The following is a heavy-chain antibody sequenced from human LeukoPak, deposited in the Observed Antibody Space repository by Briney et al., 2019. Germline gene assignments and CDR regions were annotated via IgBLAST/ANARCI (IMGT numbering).Heavy chain of an antibody. V-gene: IGHV4-34*01. J-gene: IGHJ4*02. CDR1: GGSLSGYY. Sequence: ETLSLTCAVYGGSLSGYYWSWIRQPPGKGLEWIGEINHSGSTNYNPSLKSRVTISVDTSKNQFSLKLSSVTAADTAVYYCARDGPEGYWGQGTLVTVSS. CDR3: ARDGPEGY. CDR2: INHSGST.